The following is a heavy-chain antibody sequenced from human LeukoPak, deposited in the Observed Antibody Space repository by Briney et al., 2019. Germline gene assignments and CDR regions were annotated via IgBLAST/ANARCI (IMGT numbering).Heavy chain of an antibody. D-gene: IGHD3-22*01. J-gene: IGHJ4*02. CDR2: ISAGGYST. CDR1: GFTFSTYA. V-gene: IGHV3-23*01. Sequence: GGSLRLSCAASGFTFSTYAMSWVRQAPGKGLEWVSAISAGGYSTYSADSVKGRVTISRDNSKNALYLQMNSLRAEDTAVYYLAKVLGPSNYYDSRGNYGQNYGARGALVTVS. CDR3: AKVLGPSNYYDSRGNYGQNY.